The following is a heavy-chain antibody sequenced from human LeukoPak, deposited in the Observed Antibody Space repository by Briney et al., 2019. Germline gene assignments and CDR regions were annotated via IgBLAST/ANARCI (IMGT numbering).Heavy chain of an antibody. CDR3: AKVTGGDMITYGGLDY. Sequence: PGGSLRLSCAASGFTFSSYAMSWVRQAPGKGLEWVSAISGSGGSTYYAASVKGRLTISRDNSKNTLYLQMNSLRAEDTAVYYCAKVTGGDMITYGGLDYWGQGTLVTVSS. V-gene: IGHV3-23*01. J-gene: IGHJ4*02. CDR2: ISGSGGST. D-gene: IGHD3-16*01. CDR1: GFTFSSYA.